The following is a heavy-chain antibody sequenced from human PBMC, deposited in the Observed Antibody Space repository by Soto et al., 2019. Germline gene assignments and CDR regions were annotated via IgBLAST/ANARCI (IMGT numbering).Heavy chain of an antibody. CDR1: GFTFSFYW. D-gene: IGHD2-15*01. CDR2: IYNDGSIT. V-gene: IGHV3-74*01. Sequence: PGGSLRLSCAASGFTFSFYWMSWVRQAPGKGLFWVSRIYNDGSITDYADSVKGRFTISRDNAKNTLYLQMNSLTAEDTAVYHCAREYWVPDYWGQGTLVTVSS. CDR3: AREYWVPDY. J-gene: IGHJ4*02.